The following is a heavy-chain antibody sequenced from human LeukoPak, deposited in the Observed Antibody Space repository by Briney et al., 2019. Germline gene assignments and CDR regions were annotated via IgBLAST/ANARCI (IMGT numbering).Heavy chain of an antibody. Sequence: GALLKISCKGSGYTFSNYWIAWVRQLPGKGLEWMGIIYPGDSDTRYSPSFQGQVTMSADKSISTAYLQWSSLKASDTTIYYCARLSTVTAQSSDYWGQGTLVTVSS. CDR1: GYTFSNYW. J-gene: IGHJ4*02. V-gene: IGHV5-51*01. CDR3: ARLSTVTAQSSDY. CDR2: IYPGDSDT. D-gene: IGHD4-17*01.